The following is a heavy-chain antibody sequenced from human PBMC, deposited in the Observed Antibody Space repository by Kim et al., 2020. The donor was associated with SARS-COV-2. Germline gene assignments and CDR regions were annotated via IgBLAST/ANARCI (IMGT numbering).Heavy chain of an antibody. CDR2: ISYDGSNK. CDR3: AKDLVKGLTGGAEFDY. Sequence: GGSLRLSCAASGFTFSSYGMHWVRQAPGKGLEWVAVISYDGSNKYYADSVKGRFTISRDNSKNTLYLQMNSLRAEDTAVYYCAKDLVKGLTGGAEFDYWGQGTLVTVSS. CDR1: GFTFSSYG. V-gene: IGHV3-30*18. J-gene: IGHJ4*02. D-gene: IGHD1-26*01.